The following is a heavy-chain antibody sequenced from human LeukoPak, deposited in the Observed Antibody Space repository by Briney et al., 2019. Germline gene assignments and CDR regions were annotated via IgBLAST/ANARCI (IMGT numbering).Heavy chain of an antibody. D-gene: IGHD6-19*01. V-gene: IGHV4-39*07. CDR3: AMLAVAGPSYYFDY. CDR2: IYYSGST. Sequence: SESLSLTCSVWGVSISSDSDFGGWIRQPPGKGLEWIGSIYYSGSTYYNPSLKSRVTISVDTSKNQFSLKLSSVTAADTAVYYCAMLAVAGPSYYFDYWGQGTLVTVSS. J-gene: IGHJ4*02. CDR1: GVSISSDSDF.